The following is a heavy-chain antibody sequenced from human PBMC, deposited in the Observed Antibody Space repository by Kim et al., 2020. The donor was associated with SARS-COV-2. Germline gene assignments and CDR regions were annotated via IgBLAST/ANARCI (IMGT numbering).Heavy chain of an antibody. J-gene: IGHJ4*02. Sequence: GGSLRLSCAASGFTLSDFATSWVRQAPGRGLEWVASTSTDGDTTYYAGSVKGRFTISRDNSKNTLYLQMNSLRADDTAVYYCAKDRAGISSAGYLDHWGQGTLVTVSS. D-gene: IGHD6-13*01. CDR2: TSTDGDTT. V-gene: IGHV3-23*01. CDR3: AKDRAGISSAGYLDH. CDR1: GFTLSDFA.